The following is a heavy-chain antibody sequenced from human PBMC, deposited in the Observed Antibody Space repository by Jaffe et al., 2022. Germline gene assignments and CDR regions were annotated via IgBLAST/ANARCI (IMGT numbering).Heavy chain of an antibody. Sequence: EVQLLESGGGLVQPGGSLRLSCAASGFTFSSYAMNWVRQAPGKGLEWVSAISGSGGSTYYADSVKGRFTISRDNSKNTLYLQMNSLRAEDTAVYYCAKPFEEDTARGEFDYWGQGTLVTVSS. J-gene: IGHJ4*02. D-gene: IGHD5-18*01. CDR2: ISGSGGST. CDR1: GFTFSSYA. V-gene: IGHV3-23*01. CDR3: AKPFEEDTARGEFDY.